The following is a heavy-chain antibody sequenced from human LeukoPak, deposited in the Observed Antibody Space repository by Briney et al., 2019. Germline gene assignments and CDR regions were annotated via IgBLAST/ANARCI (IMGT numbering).Heavy chain of an antibody. Sequence: PSETLSLTCTVSGGSISTNYWNWIRQPAGKGLEWIGRIYVTGTTYYNPPLKSRLTMSVDASRNQFFLNLSSVTAADTAVYYCARGGPDLAREYFQYWGQGTLVTVS. V-gene: IGHV4-4*07. D-gene: IGHD5-12*01. CDR2: IYVTGTT. CDR1: GGSISTNY. J-gene: IGHJ1*01. CDR3: ARGGPDLAREYFQY.